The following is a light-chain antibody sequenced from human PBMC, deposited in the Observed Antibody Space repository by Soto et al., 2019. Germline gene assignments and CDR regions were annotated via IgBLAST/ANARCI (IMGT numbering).Light chain of an antibody. Sequence: QSALTQPASVSGSPGQSITISCTGTSSDVGGHNFVSWYQQHPVKAPKLMIYDVSNRPSGVSRRFSGSKSGNTASLTISGLQAEDEADYFCTSYTSSNTLYVFGTGTKLTVL. J-gene: IGLJ1*01. CDR1: SSDVGGHNF. V-gene: IGLV2-14*01. CDR3: TSYTSSNTLYV. CDR2: DVS.